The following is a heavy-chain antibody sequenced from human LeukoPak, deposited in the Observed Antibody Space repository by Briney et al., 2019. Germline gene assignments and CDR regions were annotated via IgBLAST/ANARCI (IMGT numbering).Heavy chain of an antibody. CDR1: GYAFISYD. CDR2: MNTNSGNT. J-gene: IGHJ4*02. Sequence: SVKVSCEASGYAFISYDTNWERQVTGQGIEWVGYMNTNSGNTGYAQKFQGRVTITKNTSITTAYMELSSLRSEGTGVYYCAREGFDYWGQGTLVTVSS. CDR3: AREGFDY. V-gene: IGHV1-8*01.